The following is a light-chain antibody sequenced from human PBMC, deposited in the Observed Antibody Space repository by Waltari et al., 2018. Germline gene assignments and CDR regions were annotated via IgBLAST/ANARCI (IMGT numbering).Light chain of an antibody. J-gene: IGKJ1*01. CDR1: QSVNDN. CDR3: QHYNKWPPWT. CDR2: GVS. V-gene: IGKV3-15*01. Sequence: EVVMTQSPATLSVSPGESVTLSCRASQSVNDNLAWYQQKVGQAPRLLIYGVSSRATGIPARFSGTGSGTDFTLTITGLQAEDFAVYYCQHYNKWPPWTFGQGTKVEFK.